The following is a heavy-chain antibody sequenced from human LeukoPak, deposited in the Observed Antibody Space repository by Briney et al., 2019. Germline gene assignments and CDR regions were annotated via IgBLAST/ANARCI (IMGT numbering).Heavy chain of an antibody. D-gene: IGHD1/OR15-1a*01. J-gene: IGHJ4*02. CDR2: IYDDGTT. CDR3: AKGDYGNTPQ. V-gene: IGHV3-66*01. CDR1: GFSVSDNY. Sequence: PGGSLRLSCAASGFSVSDNYMNWVRQAPGKGLEWVSVIYDDGTTYYADSVRGRFTISRDNSKNTLYVQMNSLRAEDTAVYYCAKGDYGNTPQWGQGSLVTVSS.